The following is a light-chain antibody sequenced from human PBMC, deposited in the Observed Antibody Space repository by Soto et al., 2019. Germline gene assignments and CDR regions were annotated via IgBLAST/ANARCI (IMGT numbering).Light chain of an antibody. CDR2: DAS. Sequence: IQVNQSPSSLSTSIGDTVTISCRASQGIATGLAWYQQKPGAPPKLLIYDASTLEKGIPSRFSGGGSGTHFILTINSLQPEDFATYYCQQFNSLFGQGTRLEIK. J-gene: IGKJ5*01. CDR1: QGIATG. V-gene: IGKV1-13*02. CDR3: QQFNSL.